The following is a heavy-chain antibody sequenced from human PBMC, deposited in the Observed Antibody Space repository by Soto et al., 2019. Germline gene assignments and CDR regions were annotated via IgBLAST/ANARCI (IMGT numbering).Heavy chain of an antibody. J-gene: IGHJ6*02. V-gene: IGHV3-30-3*01. CDR2: ISYDGGNK. Sequence: QVQLVESGGGVVQPGRSLSLSCAASGFTFRNYAMHWVRQAPGKGLECVAVISYDGGNKFYRDYVKGRFTISRDNSKNTLYLQINSLRYEDTAVYYCARGDREDIAVVIGVRPGEYGVDVWGQGTTVTVSS. D-gene: IGHD2-15*01. CDR1: GFTFRNYA. CDR3: ARGDREDIAVVIGVRPGEYGVDV.